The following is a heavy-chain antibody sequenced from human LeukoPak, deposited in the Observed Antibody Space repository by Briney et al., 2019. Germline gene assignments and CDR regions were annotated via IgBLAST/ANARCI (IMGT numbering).Heavy chain of an antibody. J-gene: IGHJ3*02. CDR1: GGSISSSSYY. CDR2: IYYSGST. D-gene: IGHD3-3*01. Sequence: SETLSLTCTVSGGSISSSSYYWGWLRQPPGKGLEWIGYIYYSGSTYYNPSLKGRFTISVDTSKNQFSLKLSSVTAADTAVYYCARDLAYYDFWSGYYPDAFDIWGQGTMVTVSS. CDR3: ARDLAYYDFWSGYYPDAFDI. V-gene: IGHV4-31*03.